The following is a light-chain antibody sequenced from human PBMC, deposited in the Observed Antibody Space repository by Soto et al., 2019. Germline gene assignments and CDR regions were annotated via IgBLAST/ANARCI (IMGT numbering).Light chain of an antibody. Sequence: EIVLTQSPGTLSLSPGERASLSCRASQSLSSSHLIWYQQKPGQAPRLLIYDASSRATGIPDRFSGGGSGTDFTLTISRLEAADFAVYCCQPPAAFGQGTKVEIK. V-gene: IGKV3-20*01. J-gene: IGKJ1*01. CDR3: QPPAA. CDR1: QSLSSSH. CDR2: DAS.